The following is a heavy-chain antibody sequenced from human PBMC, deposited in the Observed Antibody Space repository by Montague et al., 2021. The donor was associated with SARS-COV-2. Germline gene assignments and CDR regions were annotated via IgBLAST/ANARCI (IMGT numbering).Heavy chain of an antibody. CDR1: GDSVSSNSAA. V-gene: IGHV6-1*01. D-gene: IGHD3-3*01. CDR2: TYYRSRWFN. CDR3: ARATGWSGYYYYYYMDV. Sequence: CAISGDSVSSNSAAWNWIRQSPSRGLEWLGRTYYRSRWFNDYAVSIRSRITINPDTSKNQFSLQLNSVTPEDTAVYYCARATGWSGYYYYYYMDVWGKGTTVTVSS. J-gene: IGHJ6*03.